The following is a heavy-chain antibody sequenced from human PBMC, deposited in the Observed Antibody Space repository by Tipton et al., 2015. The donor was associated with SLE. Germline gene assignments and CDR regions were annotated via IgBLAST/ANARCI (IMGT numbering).Heavy chain of an antibody. D-gene: IGHD3-3*01. CDR3: ARGHRQITVFGD. CDR2: SDQRGST. J-gene: IGHJ4*02. CDR1: GASFSANC. Sequence: TLSLTCAVSGASFSANCWGWIRQPPGKGLEWIGESDQRGSTNYNPSLKSRVTISLDTSRNQFSLKLTSVTAADTAVYYCARGHRQITVFGDWGQGTLVTVSS. V-gene: IGHV4-34*01.